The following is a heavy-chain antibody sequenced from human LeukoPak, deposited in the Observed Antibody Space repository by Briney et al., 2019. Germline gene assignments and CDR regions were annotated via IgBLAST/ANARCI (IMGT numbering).Heavy chain of an antibody. J-gene: IGHJ4*02. CDR2: FDPEDGET. CDR3: ATDRYCSSTSCYRWDY. D-gene: IGHD2-2*01. CDR1: GYTLTELT. V-gene: IGHV1-24*01. Sequence: ASVKVPCKVSGYTLTELTMHWVRHAPGKGLEWRGGFDPEDGETIYAQKFQGRVTMTEDTSTDTAYMELSSLRSEDTAVYYCATDRYCSSTSCYRWDYWGQGTLVTVSS.